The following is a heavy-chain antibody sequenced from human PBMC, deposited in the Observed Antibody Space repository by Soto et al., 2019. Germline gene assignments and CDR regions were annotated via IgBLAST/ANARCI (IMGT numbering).Heavy chain of an antibody. CDR1: GFTFSTYA. D-gene: IGHD4-17*01. Sequence: EVQLLESGGGLVRPGGSLRLSCVGSGFTFSTYAMTWVRQAPGKGLEWVSAISVGGGITKCADSVKGRFTISRDNSRRTLYLQLNGLRAEDTARYYCAKDPNGDYIGAFDSWGQGTLVTVSS. V-gene: IGHV3-23*01. CDR2: ISVGGGIT. J-gene: IGHJ4*02. CDR3: AKDPNGDYIGAFDS.